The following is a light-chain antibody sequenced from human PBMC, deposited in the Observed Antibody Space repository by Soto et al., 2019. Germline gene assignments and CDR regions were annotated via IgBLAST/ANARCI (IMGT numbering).Light chain of an antibody. CDR2: AAS. J-gene: IGKJ1*01. V-gene: IGKV1-5*01. CDR1: QSISSR. CDR3: QQYYSYPWT. Sequence: DIQMTQSPSTLSASVGDRVTITCRASQSISSRLAWYQQKPGKAPKLLIYAASTLQSGVPSRFSGSGSGTDFTLTISCLQSEDFATYYCQQYYSYPWTFGQGTKVDIK.